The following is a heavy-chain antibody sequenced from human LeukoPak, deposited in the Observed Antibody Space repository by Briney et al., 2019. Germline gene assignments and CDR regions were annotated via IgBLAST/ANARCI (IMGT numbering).Heavy chain of an antibody. Sequence: SETLSLTCSVSGASLNSHRHDWGWVRQSPGKSLEWIGSSSHTGRTYYNPSFAGRATVSVDLSKDRFSLELTSATAADTSVYYCVRRGSEQWLGRETWFDPWGQGTLVIVSS. CDR3: VRRGSEQWLGRETWFDP. D-gene: IGHD6-19*01. CDR1: GASLNSHRHD. J-gene: IGHJ5*02. CDR2: SSHTGRT. V-gene: IGHV4-39*01.